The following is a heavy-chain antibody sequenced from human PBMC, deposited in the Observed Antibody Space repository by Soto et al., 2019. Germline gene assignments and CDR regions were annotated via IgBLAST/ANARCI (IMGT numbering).Heavy chain of an antibody. J-gene: IGHJ3*02. CDR3: AQRVGITISGVQHGAFDX. Sequence: GPTLVHPTQTLTLTCTFSGFSLSTSGVGVCWSRQRPVKALEWLALIYWNDDKRYRPSLKRRLTITKDTSKNQVVLTMNNMDPVDTATYYCAQRVGITISGVQHGAFDXWRQGTMVTVS. V-gene: IGHV2-5*01. CDR1: GFSLSTSGVG. D-gene: IGHD3-3*01. CDR2: IYWNDDK.